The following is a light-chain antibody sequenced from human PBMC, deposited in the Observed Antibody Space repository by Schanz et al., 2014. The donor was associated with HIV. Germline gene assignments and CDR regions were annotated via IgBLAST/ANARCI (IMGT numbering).Light chain of an antibody. Sequence: EIVLTQSPGTLSLFPGERAALSCRASQTITSNFLAWYQQRPGQAPRLLIFGASNRATGFPDRFSGSASGTDFTLTISRVEPEDYAVYYCQYYGSPPWTFGQGTKVEVK. CDR2: GAS. CDR1: QTITSNF. J-gene: IGKJ1*01. V-gene: IGKV3-20*01. CDR3: QYYGSPPWT.